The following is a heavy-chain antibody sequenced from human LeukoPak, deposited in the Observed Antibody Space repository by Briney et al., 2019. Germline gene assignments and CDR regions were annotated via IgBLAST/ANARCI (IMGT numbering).Heavy chain of an antibody. V-gene: IGHV3-49*04. D-gene: IGHD2-2*01. CDR3: SRPYQLDY. Sequence: QSGGSLRLSCTGSGFTFGDYAMSWVRQAPGKGLEWVGFIRSKSYGGTTEYAASVKGRFTISRDDSKSIAYLQMNSLKTEDTAVYYCSRPYQLDYWGQGTLVTVSS. CDR2: IRSKSYGGTT. J-gene: IGHJ4*02. CDR1: GFTFGDYA.